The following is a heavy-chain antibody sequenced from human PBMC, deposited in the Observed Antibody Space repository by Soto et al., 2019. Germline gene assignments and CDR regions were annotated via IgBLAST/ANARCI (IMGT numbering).Heavy chain of an antibody. CDR1: GFSLSTSGVG. D-gene: IGHD6-13*01. V-gene: IGHV2-5*02. CDR2: IYWDDDK. J-gene: IGHJ4*02. Sequence: QITLKESGPTLVKPTQTLTLTCTFSGFSLSTSGVGVGWIRQPPGKALEWLALIYWDDDKRYSPSLKSRLTITKDTSKNQVVLTITIMDPVDTATYYCAHTNSSSWSGDYWGQGTLVTVSS. CDR3: AHTNSSSWSGDY.